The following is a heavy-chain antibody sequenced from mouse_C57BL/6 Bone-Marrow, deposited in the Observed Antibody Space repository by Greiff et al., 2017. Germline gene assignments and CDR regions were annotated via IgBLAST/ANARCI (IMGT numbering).Heavy chain of an antibody. CDR1: GYSFTGYY. CDR2: INPSTGGT. J-gene: IGHJ2*01. CDR3: ARVSNFHY. Sequence: VQLQQSGPELVKPGASVKISCKASGYSFTGYYMNWVKQSPEKSLEWIGEINPSTGGTTYNQKFKAKATLTVDKSSSTAYMQLKSQTSEDSAVYYCARVSNFHYWGQGTTLTVSS. V-gene: IGHV1-42*01. D-gene: IGHD2-5*01.